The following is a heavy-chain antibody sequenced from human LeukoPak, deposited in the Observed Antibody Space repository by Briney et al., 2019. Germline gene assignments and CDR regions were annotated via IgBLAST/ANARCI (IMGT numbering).Heavy chain of an antibody. Sequence: GGSLRLSCAASGFTFSSYAMSWVRQAPGKGLEWVSAISGSGGSTYYADSVKGRFTISRDNSKNTLYLQMNSLRAEDTAVYYCARDSTAAEYYDFWSGYFNWFDPWGQGTLVTVSS. D-gene: IGHD3-3*01. CDR1: GFTFSSYA. V-gene: IGHV3-23*01. J-gene: IGHJ5*02. CDR2: ISGSGGST. CDR3: ARDSTAAEYYDFWSGYFNWFDP.